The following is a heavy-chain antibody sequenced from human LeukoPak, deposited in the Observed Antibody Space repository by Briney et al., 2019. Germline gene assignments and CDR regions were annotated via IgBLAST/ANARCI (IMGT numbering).Heavy chain of an antibody. D-gene: IGHD6-13*01. V-gene: IGHV1-2*04. J-gene: IGHJ1*01. CDR2: INPNSGGT. CDR1: GYTFTGYY. Sequence: ASVKVSCKASGYTFTGYYMHWVRQAPGQGLEWMGWINPNSGGTNYAQKFQGWVTMTRDTSISTAYMELSRLRSDDTAVYYCARGCYSSSWYNPEYFQHWGQGTLVTVSS. CDR3: ARGCYSSSWYNPEYFQH.